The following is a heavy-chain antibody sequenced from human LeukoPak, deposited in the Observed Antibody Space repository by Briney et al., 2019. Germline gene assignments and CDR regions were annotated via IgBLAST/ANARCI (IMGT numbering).Heavy chain of an antibody. J-gene: IGHJ6*02. CDR3: ARGGSGDCSGGSCYTIYYYYGMDV. CDR1: GNTFTSYD. V-gene: IGHV1-8*01. D-gene: IGHD2-15*01. Sequence: ASVKVSCKASGNTFTSYDINWVRQATGQGLEWMGWRNPNSGNKGYAQKFQGRVTMTRNTSISTAYMELSSLRSEDTAVYYCARGGSGDCSGGSCYTIYYYYGMDVWGQGTTVTVAS. CDR2: RNPNSGNK.